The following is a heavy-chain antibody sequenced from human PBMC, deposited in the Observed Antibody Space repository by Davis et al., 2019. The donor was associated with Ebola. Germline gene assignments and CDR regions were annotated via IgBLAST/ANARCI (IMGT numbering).Heavy chain of an antibody. Sequence: PSETLSLTCSVSSGSISSYYWSWIRQPPGKGLEWIGYIYYSGSTNYNPSLKSRVTISVDTSKNQFSLKLSSVTAADTAVYYCARGRGWFDPWGQGTLVTVSS. CDR3: ARGRGWFDP. V-gene: IGHV4-59*01. J-gene: IGHJ5*02. CDR1: SGSISSYY. D-gene: IGHD3-10*01. CDR2: IYYSGST.